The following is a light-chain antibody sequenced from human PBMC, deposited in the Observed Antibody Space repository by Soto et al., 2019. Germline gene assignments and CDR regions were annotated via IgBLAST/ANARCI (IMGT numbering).Light chain of an antibody. J-gene: IGKJ1*01. CDR1: QDIGNX. Sequence: ALQMTQSPSSLAGSVGDRLTITCRASQDIGNXLGWYQQKPGKAPKLLIYAASSLQSGVSSRFSGSGSGTEFTLTISSLQPEDFATYYCLQVFNFPRAFGQGTKVDIK. CDR3: LQVFNFPRA. CDR2: AAS. V-gene: IGKV1-6*02.